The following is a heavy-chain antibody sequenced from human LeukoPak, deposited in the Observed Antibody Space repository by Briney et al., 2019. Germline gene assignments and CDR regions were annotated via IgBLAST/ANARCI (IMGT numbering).Heavy chain of an antibody. D-gene: IGHD6-6*01. CDR2: ISYGGSNK. V-gene: IGHV3-30*18. CDR1: GFTFSSYG. J-gene: IGHJ4*02. Sequence: GGSLRLSCAASGFTFSSYGMHWVRQAPGKGLEWVAVISYGGSNKYYADSVKGRFTISRDNSKNTLYLQMNSLRAEDTAVYYCAKGSLRAARQYPDYWGQGTLVTVSS. CDR3: AKGSLRAARQYPDY.